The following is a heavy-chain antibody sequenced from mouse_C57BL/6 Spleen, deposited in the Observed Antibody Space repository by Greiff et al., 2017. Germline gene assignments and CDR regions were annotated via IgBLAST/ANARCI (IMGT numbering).Heavy chain of an antibody. CDR1: GYTFTDYE. J-gene: IGHJ3*01. CDR3: VYDYGDDGDWLAY. V-gene: IGHV1-15*01. D-gene: IGHD2-4*01. Sequence: VQLQQSGAELVRPGASVTLSCKASGYTFTDYEMHWVKQTPVHGLEWIGAIDPETGGTAYNQKFKGKATLTADKSSSTAYMVLSIMTAEDAVVYCGVYDYGDDGDWLAYWGQGTLVTVSA. CDR2: IDPETGGT.